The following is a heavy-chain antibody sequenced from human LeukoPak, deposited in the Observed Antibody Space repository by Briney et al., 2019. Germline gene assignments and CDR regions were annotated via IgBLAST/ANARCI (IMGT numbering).Heavy chain of an antibody. V-gene: IGHV4-38-2*02. CDR3: ARTTELSWFDP. CDR1: DYSISNGYY. D-gene: IGHD4-17*01. J-gene: IGHJ5*02. Sequence: SETLSLTCTVSDYSISNGYYWGWIRQPPGKGLEWIATVYYDGRTYYNPSLQSRVTISGDTSKNQVPLRLTSVTAADTAIYYCARTTELSWFDPWGQGTLVTVSS. CDR2: VYYDGRT.